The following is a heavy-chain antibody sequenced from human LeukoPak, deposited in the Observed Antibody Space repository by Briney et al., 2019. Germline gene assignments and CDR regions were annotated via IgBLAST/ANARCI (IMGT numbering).Heavy chain of an antibody. Sequence: PGGSLRLSCAASGFTFSSYTMNWVRQAPGKGLEWVSSISSSSTYINYADSVKGRFTISRDNAKNSLYLQMNSLRAEDTAVYYCASFPSLAQWLVDYWGQGTLVTVSS. V-gene: IGHV3-21*01. CDR2: ISSSSTYI. J-gene: IGHJ4*02. CDR3: ASFPSLAQWLVDY. CDR1: GFTFSSYT. D-gene: IGHD6-19*01.